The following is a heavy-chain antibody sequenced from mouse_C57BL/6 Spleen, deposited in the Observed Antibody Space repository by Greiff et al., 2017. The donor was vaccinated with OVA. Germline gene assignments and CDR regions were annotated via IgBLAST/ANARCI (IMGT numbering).Heavy chain of an antibody. Sequence: QVQLKESGAELVRPGASVKLSCKASGYTFTDYYINWVKLRPGQGLEWIARIYPGSGNTYYNEKFKGKATLTAEKSSSTAYMQLSSLTSEDSAVYFCARYYYGSSYFDYWGQGTTLTVSS. CDR3: ARYYYGSSYFDY. CDR2: IYPGSGNT. V-gene: IGHV1-76*01. D-gene: IGHD1-1*01. J-gene: IGHJ2*01. CDR1: GYTFTDYY.